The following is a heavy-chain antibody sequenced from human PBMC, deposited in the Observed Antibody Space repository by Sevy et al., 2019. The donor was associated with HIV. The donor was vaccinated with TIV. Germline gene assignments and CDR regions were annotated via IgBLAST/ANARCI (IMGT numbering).Heavy chain of an antibody. J-gene: IGHJ4*02. CDR2: ISGSGTST. Sequence: GGSLRLSCAASGFSFSTYAMTWVRQAPGKGLEWVSGISGSGTSTYHTDSVKGRFTISRDNSKNTVYLQMNNLRAEDTAVYYCGKVSIFGVGGFYDYWGQRTLVTVSS. V-gene: IGHV3-23*01. CDR1: GFSFSTYA. D-gene: IGHD3-3*01. CDR3: GKVSIFGVGGFYDY.